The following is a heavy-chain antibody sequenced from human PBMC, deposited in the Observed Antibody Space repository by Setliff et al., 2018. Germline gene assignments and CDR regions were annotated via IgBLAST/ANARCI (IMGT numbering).Heavy chain of an antibody. CDR2: INHSGTT. Sequence: KSSETLSLTCTVYGVSFSDYYWGWVRQSPGKGLDWIGEINHSGTTNYVPSLEGRISISVDTSKRQFSLKLSSVTAADMAVYYCRFWSGYYKNDYWAQGTLVTVSS. J-gene: IGHJ4*02. V-gene: IGHV4-34*01. CDR3: RFWSGYYKNDY. CDR1: GVSFSDYY. D-gene: IGHD3-3*01.